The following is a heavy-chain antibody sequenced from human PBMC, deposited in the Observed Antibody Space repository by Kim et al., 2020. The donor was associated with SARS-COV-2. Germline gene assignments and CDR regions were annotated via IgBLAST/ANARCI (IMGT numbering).Heavy chain of an antibody. CDR1: GGSMSSDPYY. J-gene: IGHJ4*02. V-gene: IGHV4-30-4*01. CDR3: ALDTSSGYLAVDF. D-gene: IGHD3-22*01. Sequence: SETLSLTCSVSGGSMSSDPYYWSWIRQPPGKGLEWIGYIHHSGSTYYNPSLKSRATVSIDTSTNQFSLKLSSVTAADTAVYYCALDTSSGYLAVDFWGQGTLVTVSS. CDR2: IHHSGST.